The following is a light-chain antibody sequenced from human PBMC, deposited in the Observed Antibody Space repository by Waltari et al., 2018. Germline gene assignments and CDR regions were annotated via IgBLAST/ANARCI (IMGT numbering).Light chain of an antibody. CDR2: GAS. J-gene: IGKJ1*01. V-gene: IGKV1-39*01. CDR3: QQSSRT. Sequence: DIQMTHSPSSLSASIGDRVTITCRASRNIGKYLNWYQQKPGKAPKLLIFGASTLQSAVPSRFSASGSGTHFTLTIDSLLPEDFATYFCQQSSRTFGQGTKVESK. CDR1: RNIGKY.